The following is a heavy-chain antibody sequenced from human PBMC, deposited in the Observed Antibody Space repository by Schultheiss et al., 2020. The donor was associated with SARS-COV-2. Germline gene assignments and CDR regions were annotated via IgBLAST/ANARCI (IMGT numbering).Heavy chain of an antibody. CDR1: GFTFDNYA. CDR2: ISWNSGSI. V-gene: IGHV3-9*01. Sequence: GGSLRLSCAASGFTFDNYAMHWVRQAPGKGLEWVSGISWNSGSIGYADSVKGRFTISRDNAKNSLYLQMNSLRAEDTALYYCAKDARGFLTAVDYWGQGTQVTVSS. J-gene: IGHJ4*02. D-gene: IGHD1-26*01. CDR3: AKDARGFLTAVDY.